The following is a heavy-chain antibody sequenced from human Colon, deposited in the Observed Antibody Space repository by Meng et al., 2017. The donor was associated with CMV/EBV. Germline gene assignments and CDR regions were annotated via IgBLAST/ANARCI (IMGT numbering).Heavy chain of an antibody. CDR1: GGSFSNYA. J-gene: IGHJ4*02. D-gene: IGHD5-24*01. CDR3: ARARDRDGLYNFDS. Sequence: QVQLVRVGAGVKKPGSSVKVSCRTSGGSFSNYAVSWVRQAPGQGLEWMGGIVPIFVTPNYAQKFQGRVTVTADESTSTAYMELSSLTSEDTAIYYCARARDRDGLYNFDSWGQGTLVTVSS. CDR2: IVPIFVTP. V-gene: IGHV1-69*12.